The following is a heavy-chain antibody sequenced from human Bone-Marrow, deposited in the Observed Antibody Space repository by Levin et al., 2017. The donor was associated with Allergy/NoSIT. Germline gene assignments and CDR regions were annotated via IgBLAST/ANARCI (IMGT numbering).Heavy chain of an antibody. CDR1: GFTFSGSA. D-gene: IGHD2-2*01. J-gene: IGHJ6*03. V-gene: IGHV3-73*01. Sequence: GGSLRLSCAASGFTFSGSAMHWVRQASGKGLEWVGRIRSKANSYATAYAASVKGRFTISRDDSKNTAYLQMNSLKTEDTAVYYCTSKATIPQAQAILVVPAAMRYYDYYYMDVWGKGTTVTVSS. CDR2: IRSKANSYAT. CDR3: TSKATIPQAQAILVVPAAMRYYDYYYMDV.